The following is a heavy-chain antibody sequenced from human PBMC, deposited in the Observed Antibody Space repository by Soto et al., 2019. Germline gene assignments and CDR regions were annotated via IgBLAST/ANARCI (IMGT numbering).Heavy chain of an antibody. CDR2: MYYTGST. CDR1: GGSLSNIDDY. V-gene: IGHV4-61*08. CDR3: ARDAGSFDY. D-gene: IGHD3-10*01. Sequence: SETLSLTCSVSGGSLSNIDDYWGWIRQPPGKGLEWIGYMYYTGSTNYNPSLKSRVTMSVDTSKNQFSLRLNSVTAADTAVYYCARDAGSFDYWGQGTLVTVSS. J-gene: IGHJ4*02.